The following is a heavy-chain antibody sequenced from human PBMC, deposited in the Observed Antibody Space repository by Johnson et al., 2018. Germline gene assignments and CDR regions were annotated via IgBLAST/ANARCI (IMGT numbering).Heavy chain of an antibody. CDR2: IRHDGTNK. Sequence: QVQLVESGGGVVQPGRSQRLSCVTSGFTFSNYGMHWVRQAPGQGLEWVALIRHDGTNKQYADSVKGRFTISRDNSKKTLYLQMNSLRAEDTAVYYCAKGKYSANQHDVFEIWGQGTMVTVSS. V-gene: IGHV3-30*02. D-gene: IGHD4/OR15-4a*01. CDR3: AKGKYSANQHDVFEI. J-gene: IGHJ3*02. CDR1: GFTFSNYG.